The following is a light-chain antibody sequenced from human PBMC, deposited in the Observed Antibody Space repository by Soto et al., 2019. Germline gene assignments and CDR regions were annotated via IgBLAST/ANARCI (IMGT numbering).Light chain of an antibody. J-gene: IGLJ2*01. Sequence: QSALTQPASVSGSPGQSITISCTGTSSDFGGYNYVSWFQQHPGKAPKRMMYDVNNRPSGGSNRFSGSKSVTTAALTISGLQAEDEAEYFCSSYAGTNALVVFGGGTKLPVL. V-gene: IGLV2-14*01. CDR3: SSYAGTNALVV. CDR2: DVN. CDR1: SSDFGGYNY.